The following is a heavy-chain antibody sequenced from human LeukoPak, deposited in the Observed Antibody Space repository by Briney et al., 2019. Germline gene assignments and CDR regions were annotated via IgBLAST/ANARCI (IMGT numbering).Heavy chain of an antibody. CDR3: ARDNQAAGYSSGWYMFDY. V-gene: IGHV1-2*02. CDR2: INPNSGGT. Sequence: ASVKVSCKASGYTFTGYYMHWVRQAPGQGLEWMGWINPNSGGTNYAQKFQGRVTMTRDTSISTAYMELSRLRSDDTAVYYCARDNQAAGYSSGWYMFDYWGQGTLVTASS. D-gene: IGHD6-19*01. CDR1: GYTFTGYY. J-gene: IGHJ4*02.